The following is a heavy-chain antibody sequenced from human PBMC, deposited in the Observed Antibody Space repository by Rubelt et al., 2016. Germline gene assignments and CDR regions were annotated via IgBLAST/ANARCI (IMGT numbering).Heavy chain of an antibody. CDR3: ARGRTPKYGMDG. J-gene: IGHJ6*02. CDR1: GDTFPSYY. D-gene: IGHD2-2*01. Sequence: QVQLVQSGAAVKKPGASVKVSCKASGDTFPSYYMHWVRHAPGQGLEWMGVINPRGGSTSYAQRFQGRVTMTRDTSTRTSYMELGSRGSEETAVEYWARGRTPKYGMDGWGQGTTVTVSS. CDR2: INPRGGST. V-gene: IGHV1-46*01.